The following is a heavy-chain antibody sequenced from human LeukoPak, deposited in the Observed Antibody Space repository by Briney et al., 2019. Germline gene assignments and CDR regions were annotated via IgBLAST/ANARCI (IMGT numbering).Heavy chain of an antibody. V-gene: IGHV3-74*01. Sequence: GGSLRLSCATSGFTFDRYWMHWVRQVPGEGLDWVSRISADGITTNYADSVKGRFTISRDNAKNSLYLQMNSLRAEDTAVYFCTRVDGNYLPYFHYWGQGTLVTVSS. CDR2: ISADGITT. J-gene: IGHJ1*01. CDR3: TRVDGNYLPYFHY. CDR1: GFTFDRYW. D-gene: IGHD1-26*01.